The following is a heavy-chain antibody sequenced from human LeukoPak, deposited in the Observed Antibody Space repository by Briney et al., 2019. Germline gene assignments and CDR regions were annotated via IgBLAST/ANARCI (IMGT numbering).Heavy chain of an antibody. Sequence: GGSLRLSCAASGFTVSSNYMSWVRQAPGKGLEWVSVIYSGGSTYYADSVKGRFTISRDNSKNTLYLQMNSLRAEDTAVYYCATRLVLWFGELLLTPFDYWGQGTLVTVSS. V-gene: IGHV3-53*01. J-gene: IGHJ4*02. CDR1: GFTVSSNY. CDR2: IYSGGST. CDR3: ATRLVLWFGELLLTPFDY. D-gene: IGHD3-10*01.